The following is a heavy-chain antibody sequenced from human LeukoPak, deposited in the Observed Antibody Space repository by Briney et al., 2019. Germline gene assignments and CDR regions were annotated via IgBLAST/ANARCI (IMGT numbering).Heavy chain of an antibody. Sequence: ASVKVSCKASGYTFSDYYTHWVRQAPGQGLEWMGWINPNSGGTRYAQQFQGRVTMTRDTSTGTVYMELSTLRSDDTAVYYCARDLSTSSNWELDYWGQGTLVTVSS. V-gene: IGHV1-2*02. CDR2: INPNSGGT. J-gene: IGHJ4*02. D-gene: IGHD1-1*01. CDR3: ARDLSTSSNWELDY. CDR1: GYTFSDYY.